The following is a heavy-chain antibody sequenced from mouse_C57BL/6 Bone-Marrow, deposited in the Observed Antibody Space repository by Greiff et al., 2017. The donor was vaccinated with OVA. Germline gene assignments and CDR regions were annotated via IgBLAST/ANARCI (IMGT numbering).Heavy chain of an antibody. D-gene: IGHD1-1*01. CDR1: GYTFTDYN. CDR2: INPNNGGT. CDR3: ASSVGVTTVVDHYAMDY. J-gene: IGHJ4*01. V-gene: IGHV1-22*01. Sequence: EVQLQQSGPELVKPGASVKMSCKASGYTFTDYNMHWVKQSHGKSLEWIGYINPNNGGTSYNQKFKGKATLTVNKSSSTAYMELRSLTSEDSAVYYCASSVGVTTVVDHYAMDYWGQGTSVTVSS.